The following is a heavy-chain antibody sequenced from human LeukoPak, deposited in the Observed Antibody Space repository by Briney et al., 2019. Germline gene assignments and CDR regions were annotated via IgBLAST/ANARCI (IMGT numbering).Heavy chain of an antibody. Sequence: PGGTLRLSCAASGFTFSDYYMSWICQAPGKGLEWVSYISSSGSTIYYADSVKGRFTISRDNAKNSLYLQMNSLRAEDTAVYYCARSLSYYYDSSGYYYYWGQGTLVTVSS. CDR1: GFTFSDYY. CDR2: ISSSGSTI. V-gene: IGHV3-11*01. D-gene: IGHD3-22*01. J-gene: IGHJ4*02. CDR3: ARSLSYYYDSSGYYYY.